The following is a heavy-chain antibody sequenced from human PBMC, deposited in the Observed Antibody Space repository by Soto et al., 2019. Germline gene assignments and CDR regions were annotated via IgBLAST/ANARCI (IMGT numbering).Heavy chain of an antibody. V-gene: IGHV3-30-3*02. Sequence: PGGSLRLSCAASGFTFSSYAMHWFRQAPGKGLEWVAVISYDGSNKYYADSVKGRFTISRDNSKNTLYLQMNSLRAEDTAVYYCAKHKQQLVQYYYGMDVWGQGTTVTVSS. CDR3: AKHKQQLVQYYYGMDV. CDR2: ISYDGSNK. J-gene: IGHJ6*02. CDR1: GFTFSSYA. D-gene: IGHD6-13*01.